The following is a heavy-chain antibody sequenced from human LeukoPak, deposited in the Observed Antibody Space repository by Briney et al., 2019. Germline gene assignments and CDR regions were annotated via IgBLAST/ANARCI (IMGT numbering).Heavy chain of an antibody. J-gene: IGHJ3*02. V-gene: IGHV7-4-1*02. Sequence: GASVKVSCKASGYTFTSYAMNWVRQVPGQGLEWMGWINTNTGSPTYAQAFTGRFVFSLDTSVSTAYLQMNSLRTEDTSVYYCARGIQPPKYYGSGSDTFDIWGQGTMVTVSS. CDR3: ARGIQPPKYYGSGSDTFDI. CDR1: GYTFTSYA. CDR2: INTNTGSP. D-gene: IGHD3-10*01.